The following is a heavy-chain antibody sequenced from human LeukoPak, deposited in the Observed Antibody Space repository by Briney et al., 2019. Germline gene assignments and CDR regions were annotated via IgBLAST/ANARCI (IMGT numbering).Heavy chain of an antibody. CDR2: FDPEDGET. V-gene: IGHV1-24*01. J-gene: IGHJ4*02. D-gene: IGHD6-19*01. Sequence: ASVKVSCKVSGYTLTELSIHWVRQAPGKGLEWMGGFDPEDGETIYAQKFQGRVTMTEDTSTDTAYMELSSLRSEDTAVYYCASRIAAAGTTGYSSGWYVGNYFDYWGQGTLVTVSS. CDR1: GYTLTELS. CDR3: ASRIAAAGTTGYSSGWYVGNYFDY.